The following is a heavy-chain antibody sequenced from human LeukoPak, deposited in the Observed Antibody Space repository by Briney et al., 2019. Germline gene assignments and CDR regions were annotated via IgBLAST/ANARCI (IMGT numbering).Heavy chain of an antibody. Sequence: ASVKVSCKASGYTFTSYYMRWVRQAPGQGLEWMGIINPSGGSTSYAQKFQGRVTMTRDTSTSTVYMELSSLRSEDTAVYYCARGDSSGWHDSLLPGQHWGQGTLVTVSS. D-gene: IGHD6-19*01. V-gene: IGHV1-46*01. CDR2: INPSGGST. CDR3: ARGDSSGWHDSLLPGQH. J-gene: IGHJ1*01. CDR1: GYTFTSYY.